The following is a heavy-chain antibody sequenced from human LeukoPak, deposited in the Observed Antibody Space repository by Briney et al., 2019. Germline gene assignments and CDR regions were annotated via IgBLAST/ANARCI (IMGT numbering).Heavy chain of an antibody. CDR3: ARDLGSGWPTFDY. V-gene: IGHV1-2*06. J-gene: IGHJ4*02. D-gene: IGHD6-19*01. CDR2: IIPNSGVT. Sequence: ASVKVSCKASGYTFTGYNLHWVRQAPGQGLEWMGRIIPNSGVTNYAQKFQGGITVTRDTSINTVYMELSSLRSDDTAVYYCARDLGSGWPTFDYWGQGTMVTVSS. CDR1: GYTFTGYN.